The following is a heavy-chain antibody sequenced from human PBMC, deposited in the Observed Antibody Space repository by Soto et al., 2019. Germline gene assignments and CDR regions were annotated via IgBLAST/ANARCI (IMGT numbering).Heavy chain of an antibody. D-gene: IGHD5-12*01. CDR1: GYTFTSYY. V-gene: IGHV1-46*01. J-gene: IGHJ4*02. CDR3: ASQRYSGYDLVS. Sequence: GASVKVSCKASGYTFTSYYMHWVRQAPGQGLEWMGIINPSGGSTSYAQKFQGRVTMTRDTSTSTVYMELSSLRSEDTAVYYCASQRYSGYDLVSWGQGTLVTISS. CDR2: INPSGGST.